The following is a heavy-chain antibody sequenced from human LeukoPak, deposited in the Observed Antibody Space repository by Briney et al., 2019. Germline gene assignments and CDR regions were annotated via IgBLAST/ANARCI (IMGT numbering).Heavy chain of an antibody. CDR3: ARDYYGSGGYYLGDY. CDR1: GYTFTSYY. J-gene: IGHJ4*02. Sequence: GASVKVSCKASGYTFTSYYMHWVRQAPGQGLEWMGIINPSGGSTSYAQKFQGRVTMTRDTSTSTVYMELSSLRSEDTAVYYCARDYYGSGGYYLGDYWGQGTLVTVSS. CDR2: INPSGGST. D-gene: IGHD3-10*01. V-gene: IGHV1-46*01.